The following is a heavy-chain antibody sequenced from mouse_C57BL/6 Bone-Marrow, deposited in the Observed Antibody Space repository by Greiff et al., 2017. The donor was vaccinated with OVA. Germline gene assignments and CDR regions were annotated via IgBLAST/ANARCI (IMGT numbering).Heavy chain of an antibody. D-gene: IGHD2-3*01. V-gene: IGHV5-12*01. CDR3: ARADAWFAY. CDR1: GFTFSDYY. CDR2: ISNGGGST. J-gene: IGHJ3*01. Sequence: EVQRVESGGGLVQPGGSLKLSCAASGFTFSDYYMYWVRQTPEKRLEWVAYISNGGGSTYYPDTVKGRFTISRDNAKNTLYLQMSRLKSEDTAMYYCARADAWFAYWGQGTLVTVSA.